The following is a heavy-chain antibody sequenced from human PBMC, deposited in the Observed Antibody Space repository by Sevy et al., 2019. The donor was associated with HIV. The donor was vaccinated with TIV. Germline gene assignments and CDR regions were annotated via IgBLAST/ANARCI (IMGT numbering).Heavy chain of an antibody. CDR2: IRSSEEAI. J-gene: IGHJ4*02. Sequence: GGSLRLSCAASGFTFSDYYMSWIRQPPGKGLEWVSYIRSSEEAIFYADSVKGRFTISRDNARNSLYLQMNSLRAEDTAVYYCARVPESYDSTGYYLGPQYYFDYWGQGTLVTVSS. CDR3: ARVPESYDSTGYYLGPQYYFDY. V-gene: IGHV3-11*01. D-gene: IGHD3-22*01. CDR1: GFTFSDYY.